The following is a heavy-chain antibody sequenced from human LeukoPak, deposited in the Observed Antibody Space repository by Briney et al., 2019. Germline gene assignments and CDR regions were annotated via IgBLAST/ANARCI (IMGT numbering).Heavy chain of an antibody. D-gene: IGHD6-19*01. J-gene: IGHJ4*02. CDR3: ARTYSSGWFFDY. CDR1: GFTFSSYW. CDR2: ISSSSSYI. Sequence: GGSLRLSCAASGFTFSSYWMSWVRQAPGKGLEWVSSISSSSSYIYYADSVKGRFTVSRDNAKNSLYLQMNSLRAEDTAVYYCARTYSSGWFFDYWGQGTLVTVSS. V-gene: IGHV3-21*01.